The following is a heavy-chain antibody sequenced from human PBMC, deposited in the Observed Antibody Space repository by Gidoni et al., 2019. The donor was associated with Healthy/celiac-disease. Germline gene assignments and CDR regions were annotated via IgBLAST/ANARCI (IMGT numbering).Heavy chain of an antibody. J-gene: IGHJ5*02. CDR1: VFTFAYYA. Sequence: VQRVESEGGLVQPGWTLRLSCPASVFTFAYYAIPWVRHAPGKGLECVSGISWNSGSIGYADSVKGRFTISRDNAKNSLYLQMNSLRAEDTALYYCAKALRYFDWLPWFDPWGQGTLVTVSS. V-gene: IGHV3-9*01. D-gene: IGHD3-9*01. CDR2: ISWNSGSI. CDR3: AKALRYFDWLPWFDP.